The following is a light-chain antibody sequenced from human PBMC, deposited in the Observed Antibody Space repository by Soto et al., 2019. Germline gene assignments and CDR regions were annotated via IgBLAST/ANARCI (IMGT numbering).Light chain of an antibody. J-gene: IGLJ3*02. CDR1: SSDVGGYNY. CDR3: SSYTRSSTWV. Sequence: QSALTQPASVSGSPGQSITISCTGTSSDVGGYNYVSWYQQYPGKAPKLMISEVNDRPSGVSNRFSGSKSGNTASLTISGLQAEDEADYYCSSYTRSSTWVFGGGTKVTVL. CDR2: EVN. V-gene: IGLV2-14*01.